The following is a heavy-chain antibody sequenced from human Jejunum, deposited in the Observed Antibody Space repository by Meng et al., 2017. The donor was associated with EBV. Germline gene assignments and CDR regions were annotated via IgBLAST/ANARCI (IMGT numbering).Heavy chain of an antibody. CDR3: ARVVDYYERSGYPDF. CDR1: GGSVSTASYY. D-gene: IGHD3-22*01. V-gene: IGHV4-61*01. J-gene: IGHJ4*02. Sequence: QGQLQESGQGLVKPSETLSLTCTVFGGSVSTASYYWSWIRQSPGKGLEWIGYIYYSGNTNYNPSLKSRATITVDTSKNQFSLKLSSVTAADTAVYYCARVVDYYERSGYPDFWGQGTLVTVSS. CDR2: IYYSGNT.